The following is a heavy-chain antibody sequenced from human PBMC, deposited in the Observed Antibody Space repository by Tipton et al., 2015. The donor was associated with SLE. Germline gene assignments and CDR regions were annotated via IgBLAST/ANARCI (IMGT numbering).Heavy chain of an antibody. J-gene: IGHJ3*02. Sequence: TLSLTCTVSGGSISSSSYYWGWIRQPPGKGLEWIGYIYYSGSTNYNPSLKSRVTISVDTSKNQFSLKLSSVTAADTAVYYCARVVTGTSDAFDIWGQGTMVTVSS. CDR1: GGSISSSSYY. CDR3: ARVVTGTSDAFDI. D-gene: IGHD1-7*01. CDR2: IYYSGST. V-gene: IGHV4-61*05.